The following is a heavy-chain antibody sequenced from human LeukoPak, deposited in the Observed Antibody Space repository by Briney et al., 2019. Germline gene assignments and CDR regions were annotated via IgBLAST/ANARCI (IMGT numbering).Heavy chain of an antibody. V-gene: IGHV4-39*07. CDR1: GGSISSSSYY. CDR3: ARPLMVRGVIRVDAFEI. D-gene: IGHD3-10*01. CDR2: INHSGST. Sequence: SETLSLTCTVSGGSISSSSYYWGWIRQPPGKGLEWIGEINHSGSTNYNPSLKSRVTISVDTSKNQFSLKLSSVTAADTAVYYCARPLMVRGVIRVDAFEIWGQGTMVTVSS. J-gene: IGHJ3*02.